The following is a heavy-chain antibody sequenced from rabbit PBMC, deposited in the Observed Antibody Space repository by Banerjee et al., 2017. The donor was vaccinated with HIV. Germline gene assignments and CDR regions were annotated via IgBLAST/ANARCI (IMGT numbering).Heavy chain of an antibody. J-gene: IGHJ4*01. Sequence: QSLEEYGGDLVQPEGSLTLTCTASGFSFSSNYYMCWVRQAPGKGLERIGCIYGGGSGSTWYASWAKGRFTIAKTSSTTVTLQMNSLTAADTATYFCARSSGYPYYFNLWGPGTLVTVS. CDR2: IYGGGSGST. CDR3: ARSSGYPYYFNL. V-gene: IGHV1S40*01. D-gene: IGHD1-1*01. CDR1: GFSFSSNYY.